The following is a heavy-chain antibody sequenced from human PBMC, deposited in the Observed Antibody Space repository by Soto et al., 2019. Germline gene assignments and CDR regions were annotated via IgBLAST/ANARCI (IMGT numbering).Heavy chain of an antibody. J-gene: IGHJ4*02. V-gene: IGHV1-69*06. CDR2: IIPIFGTA. D-gene: IGHD3-22*01. CDR3: ARVGRTYYYDSSAYYPFAD. CDR1: GGTFSSYA. Sequence: QVQLVQSGAEVKKPGSSVKVSCKASGGTFSSYAISGVRQAPRQGLEWMGGIIPIFGTANYAQKFQGRVTITADKSTSTAYMELSSLRSEDTAVYYCARVGRTYYYDSSAYYPFADWAQGTLVTVSS.